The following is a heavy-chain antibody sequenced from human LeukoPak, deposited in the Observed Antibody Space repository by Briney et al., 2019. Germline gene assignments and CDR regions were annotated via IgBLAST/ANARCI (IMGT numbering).Heavy chain of an antibody. V-gene: IGHV3-23*01. J-gene: IGHJ4*02. CDR2: ISGSGGST. CDR1: GVTFSSYA. CDR3: ANLYDFWTGDY. D-gene: IGHD3-3*01. Sequence: GGSLRLSCAASGVTFSSYAMSWVRQAPGKGLEWVSAISGSGGSTYYADSVKGRFTISRDNSKNTLYLQMNSLRAEDTAVYYCANLYDFWTGDYWGQGTLVTVSS.